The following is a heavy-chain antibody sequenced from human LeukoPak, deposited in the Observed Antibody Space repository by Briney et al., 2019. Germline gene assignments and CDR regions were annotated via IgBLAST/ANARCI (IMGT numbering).Heavy chain of an antibody. V-gene: IGHV3-30*04. D-gene: IGHD2-2*01. CDR1: GFTFSSYA. J-gene: IGHJ4*02. CDR2: ISYDGSNK. Sequence: PGGSLRLSCAASGFTFSSYAMHWVRQAPGKGLEWVAVISYDGSNKYYADSVKGRFTIPRDNSKNTLYLQMNSLRAEDTAVYYCARDLEWDIVVVPAAVDFDYWGQGTLVTVSS. CDR3: ARDLEWDIVVVPAAVDFDY.